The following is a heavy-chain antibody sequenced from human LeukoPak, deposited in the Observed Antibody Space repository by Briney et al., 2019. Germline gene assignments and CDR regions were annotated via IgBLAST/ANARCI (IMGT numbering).Heavy chain of an antibody. CDR3: ARDRIDYYDSSGYYYDY. V-gene: IGHV3-30-3*01. CDR2: ISYDGSNK. D-gene: IGHD3-22*01. Sequence: GGSLRLSCAASGFTFSSYAMHWVRQAPGEGLEWVAVISYDGSNKYYADSVKGRFTISRDNSKNTLYLQMNSLRAEDTAVYYCARDRIDYYDSSGYYYDYWGQGTLVTVSS. J-gene: IGHJ4*02. CDR1: GFTFSSYA.